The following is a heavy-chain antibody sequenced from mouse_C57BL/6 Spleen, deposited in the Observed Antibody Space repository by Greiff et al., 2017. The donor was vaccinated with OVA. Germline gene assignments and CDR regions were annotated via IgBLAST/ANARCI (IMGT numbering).Heavy chain of an antibody. J-gene: IGHJ4*01. CDR2: INPNNGGT. V-gene: IGHV1-26*01. D-gene: IGHD2-4*01. CDR3: ARFYYDYDGMDY. CDR1: GYTFTDYY. Sequence: EVQLQQSGPELVKPGASVKISCKASGYTFTDYYMNWVKQSHGKSLEWIGDINPNNGGTSYNQKFKGKATLTVDKSSSTAYMELRSLTSEDSAVYYCARFYYDYDGMDYWGQGTSVTVSS.